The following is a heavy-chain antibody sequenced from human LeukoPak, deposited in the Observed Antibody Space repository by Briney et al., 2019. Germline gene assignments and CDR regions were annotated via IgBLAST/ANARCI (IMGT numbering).Heavy chain of an antibody. CDR3: ARRVMAYCGGDCYPDAFDI. CDR2: IYYSGST. V-gene: IGHV4-31*03. CDR1: GGSISSGGYY. Sequence: PSETLSLTCTVSGGSISSGGYYWSWIRQHPGKGLEWIGYIYYSGSTYYNPSLKSRVTISVDTSKSQFSLKLSSVTAADTAVYYCARRVMAYCGGDCYPDAFDIWGQGTMVTVSS. D-gene: IGHD2-21*02. J-gene: IGHJ3*02.